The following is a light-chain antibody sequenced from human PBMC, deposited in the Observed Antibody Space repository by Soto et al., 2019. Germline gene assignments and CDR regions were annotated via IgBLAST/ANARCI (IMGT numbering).Light chain of an antibody. J-gene: IGKJ4*01. V-gene: IGKV1-9*01. Sequence: DIQLPQSPSFLSASVGDTVTITCRASPAMSTYLAWYQQKPGKVPKLLIRSASTLQSGVPPRFSGGGCGSEFTLTISALQPDDAGIYYCQQLYGCQPAFGGGTNVESK. CDR2: SAS. CDR3: QQLYGCQPA. CDR1: PAMSTY.